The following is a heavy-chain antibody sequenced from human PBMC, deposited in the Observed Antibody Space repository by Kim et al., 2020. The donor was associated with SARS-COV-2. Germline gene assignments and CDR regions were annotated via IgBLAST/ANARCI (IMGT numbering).Heavy chain of an antibody. V-gene: IGHV4-4*07. CDR3: AREGDWNYANWFDP. D-gene: IGHD1-7*01. J-gene: IGHJ5*02. Sequence: NYNPSRESRVDMSVDTSKNQFSLRLTSVSAADTAVYYCAREGDWNYANWFDPWGQGALVTVSS.